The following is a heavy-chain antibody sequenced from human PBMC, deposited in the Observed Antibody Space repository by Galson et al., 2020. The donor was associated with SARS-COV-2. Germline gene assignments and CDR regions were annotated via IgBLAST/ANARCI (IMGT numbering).Heavy chain of an antibody. CDR1: GGSISSYY. V-gene: IGHV4-59*01. J-gene: IGHJ4*02. CDR2: IYYSGST. Sequence: ETSQTRSLTCTVSGGSISSYYWSWIRQPPGKGLEWIGYIYYSGSTNYNPSLKSRVTISVDTSKNQFSLKLSSVTAADTAVYYCARGLHYYDSSGYYFDYWGQGTLVTVSS. D-gene: IGHD3-22*01. CDR3: ARGLHYYDSSGYYFDY.